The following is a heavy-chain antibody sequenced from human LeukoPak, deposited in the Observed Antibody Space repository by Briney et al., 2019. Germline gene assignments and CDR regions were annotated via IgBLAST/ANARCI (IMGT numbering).Heavy chain of an antibody. CDR2: MNPNSGAT. Sequence: ASVKVSCKASGYTFSGYYIHWVRQAPGQGLEWMGWMNPNSGATNNAQKFQGRVTLSRDTSISTAYMELSKLRSDDTAVYYCARDGVYLEWLFSQYNWFDPWGQGTLVTVSS. CDR3: ARDGVYLEWLFSQYNWFDP. J-gene: IGHJ5*02. D-gene: IGHD3-3*01. V-gene: IGHV1-2*02. CDR1: GYTFSGYY.